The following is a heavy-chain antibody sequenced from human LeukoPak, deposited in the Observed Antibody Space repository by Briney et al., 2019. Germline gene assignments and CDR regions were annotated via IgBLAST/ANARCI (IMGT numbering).Heavy chain of an antibody. D-gene: IGHD5-24*01. Sequence: GGSLRPSCAASGFSFSGSAMHWVRQASGKGLEWVGRIRSKANTYATAYAASVKGRFTISRDDSKNTAYLQMNSLKTEDTAVYYCTRGGYNNYYYGMDVWGQGTTVTVSS. CDR3: TRGGYNNYYYGMDV. CDR2: IRSKANTYAT. CDR1: GFSFSGSA. J-gene: IGHJ6*02. V-gene: IGHV3-73*01.